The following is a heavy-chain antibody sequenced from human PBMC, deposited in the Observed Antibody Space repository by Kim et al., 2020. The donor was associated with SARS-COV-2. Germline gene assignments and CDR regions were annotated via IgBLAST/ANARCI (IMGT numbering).Heavy chain of an antibody. CDR2: IEWGSGKS. D-gene: IGHD1-26*01. CDR3: HSVSDY. J-gene: IGHJ4*02. CDR1: GFNIGNFA. Sequence: GGSLRLSCVASGFNIGNFAMHWVRQTPGTGLEWVACIEWGSGKSGYADSVKGRFSISRDNAKNSLYLQMNSLRVEDTAVYYCHSVSDYWDQGTLVTVSS. V-gene: IGHV3-9*01.